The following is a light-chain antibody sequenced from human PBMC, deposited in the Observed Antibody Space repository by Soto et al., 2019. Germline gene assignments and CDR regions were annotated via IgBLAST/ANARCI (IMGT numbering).Light chain of an antibody. CDR3: QQYYSTPWT. J-gene: IGKJ1*01. CDR2: WAS. Sequence: DIVMTQSPDSLAVSLGERATINCKSSQSVLYRSNNHNYLAWYQQKPGQPPRLPIYWASTRESGVPDRFSGSGSGTDFTLPISSLQAEDVAVYYCQQYYSTPWTFGQGTKVDIK. V-gene: IGKV4-1*01. CDR1: QSVLYRSNNHNY.